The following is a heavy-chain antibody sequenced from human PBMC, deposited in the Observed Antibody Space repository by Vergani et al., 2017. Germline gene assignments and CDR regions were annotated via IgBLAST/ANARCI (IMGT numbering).Heavy chain of an antibody. CDR2: VNPNSGDT. D-gene: IGHD4-17*01. CDR3: ARGGWGAVTTFFHYGMDV. V-gene: IGHV1-2*02. CDR1: GYTFSAYY. Sequence: QVHLVQSGAEVKKPGASVKVSCQTSGYTFSAYYIHWVRQAPGQGLEWMGWVNPNSGDTNYAQKFQGRVTMTRDTSISTAYMELSRLRSDDTAVYYCARGGWGAVTTFFHYGMDVWGQGTTVTVSS. J-gene: IGHJ6*02.